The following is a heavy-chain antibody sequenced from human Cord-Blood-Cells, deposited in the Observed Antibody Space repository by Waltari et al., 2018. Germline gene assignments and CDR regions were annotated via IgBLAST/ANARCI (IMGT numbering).Heavy chain of an antibody. CDR2: IYYSGST. CDR3: ARMGDYAFDI. Sequence: QLQLQESGPGLVKPSETLSLTCTVSGGSISSSSYYWGWSRQTPGKGLEWIGSIYYSGSTYYTPSLKRRGTISVATSKNQFSLKLSSVTAADTAVYYCARMGDYAFDIWGQGTMVTVSS. V-gene: IGHV4-39*01. J-gene: IGHJ3*02. CDR1: GGSISSSSYY. D-gene: IGHD3-16*01.